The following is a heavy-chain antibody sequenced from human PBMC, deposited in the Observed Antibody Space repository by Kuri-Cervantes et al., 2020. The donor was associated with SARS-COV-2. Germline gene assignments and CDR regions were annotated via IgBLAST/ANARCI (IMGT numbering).Heavy chain of an antibody. CDR2: INPNSGGT. V-gene: IGHV1-2*04. J-gene: IGHJ2*01. Sequence: ASVKVSCKASGYTFTGYYMHWVRQAPGQGLEWMGWINPNSGGTNYAQKFQGWVTMTRDTSISTAYMELSRLRSDDTVVYYCARVFEPGGQYGYVWGSSSWYFDLWGRGTLVTVSS. D-gene: IGHD3-16*01. CDR3: ARVFEPGGQYGYVWGSSSWYFDL. CDR1: GYTFTGYY.